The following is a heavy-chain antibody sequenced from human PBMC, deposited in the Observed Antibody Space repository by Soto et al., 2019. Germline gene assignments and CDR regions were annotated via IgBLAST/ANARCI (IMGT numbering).Heavy chain of an antibody. J-gene: IGHJ5*02. V-gene: IGHV1-24*01. CDR2: FDPEDGET. D-gene: IGHD3-10*01. Sequence: ASVKVSCKVSGYTLTELSMHLLLQAPVKVLEWMGCFDPEDGETIYAQKFQGRVTMTEDTSTDTAYMELSSLRSEDTAVYYCATLIRRWYYYGSGRPRYNWFDPWGQGTLVTVSS. CDR3: ATLIRRWYYYGSGRPRYNWFDP. CDR1: GYTLTELS.